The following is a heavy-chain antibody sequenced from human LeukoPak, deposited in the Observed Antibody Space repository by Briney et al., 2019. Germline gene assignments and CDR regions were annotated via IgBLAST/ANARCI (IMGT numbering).Heavy chain of an antibody. V-gene: IGHV1-2*06. Sequence: ASVKVSCEASGYIFTGYYMHWVRQAPGQGLEWMGRINPNSGGTNYAQEFQGRVTMTRDTSISTAYMELSRLRSDDTAVYYCARGIMITFGGVIDPDYWGQGTLVTVSS. CDR1: GYIFTGYY. J-gene: IGHJ4*02. CDR3: ARGIMITFGGVIDPDY. D-gene: IGHD3-16*02. CDR2: INPNSGGT.